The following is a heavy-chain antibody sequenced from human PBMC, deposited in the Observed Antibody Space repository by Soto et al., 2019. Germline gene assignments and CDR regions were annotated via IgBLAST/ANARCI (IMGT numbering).Heavy chain of an antibody. CDR2: MNPNSGNT. Sequence: GASVKVSCKASGYTFTSYDINWVRQATGQGLEWMGWMNPNSGNTGYAQKFQGRVTMTRNTSISTAYMELSSLRSEDTAVYYCARGLLLGYCSGGSCYSSRAFDIWGQGTMVTVS. D-gene: IGHD2-15*01. J-gene: IGHJ3*02. CDR1: GYTFTSYD. V-gene: IGHV1-8*01. CDR3: ARGLLLGYCSGGSCYSSRAFDI.